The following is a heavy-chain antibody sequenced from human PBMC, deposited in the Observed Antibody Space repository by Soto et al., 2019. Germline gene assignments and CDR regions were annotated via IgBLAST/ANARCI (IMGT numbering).Heavy chain of an antibody. Sequence: SETKCVTSTVADGYIRSGRCSWGWIKQPPGEGLEWIATFHYGESTHYNPSLESRVTVSVGTSQNHFSLKVSSVTVADTAVYYCARPRYPGRGYYGMDVWGQGTTVTVSS. CDR3: ARPRYPGRGYYGMDV. V-gene: IGHV4-39*02. CDR1: DGYIRSGRCS. J-gene: IGHJ6*02. CDR2: FHYGEST. D-gene: IGHD2-15*01.